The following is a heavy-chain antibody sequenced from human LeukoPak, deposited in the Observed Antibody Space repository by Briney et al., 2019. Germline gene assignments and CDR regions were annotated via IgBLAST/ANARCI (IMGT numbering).Heavy chain of an antibody. CDR3: ARDFLAAGDY. J-gene: IGHJ4*02. V-gene: IGHV3-21*01. CDR2: ISSGGTKI. Sequence: PGGSLRLSCEASGFIFSSYSINWVRQAPGKGLEWVSSISSGGTKIYYADSVKGRFTISRDDVKKSVYLQMNSLRVEDTAVYYCARDFLAAGDYWGQGTQVTASS. D-gene: IGHD6-13*01. CDR1: GFIFSSYS.